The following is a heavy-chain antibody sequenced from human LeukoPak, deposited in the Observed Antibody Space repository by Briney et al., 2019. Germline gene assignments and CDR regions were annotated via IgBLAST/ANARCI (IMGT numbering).Heavy chain of an antibody. Sequence: SETLSLTCTVSGGSISSGDYYWSWIRQPPGKGLEWIGYIYYSGSTYYNPSLKSRVTISVDTSKNQFSLKLSSVTAADTAVYYCASMTIDLGAYFDYWGQGTLVTVSS. D-gene: IGHD3-3*01. CDR1: GGSISSGDYY. CDR2: IYYSGST. V-gene: IGHV4-30-4*08. J-gene: IGHJ4*02. CDR3: ASMTIDLGAYFDY.